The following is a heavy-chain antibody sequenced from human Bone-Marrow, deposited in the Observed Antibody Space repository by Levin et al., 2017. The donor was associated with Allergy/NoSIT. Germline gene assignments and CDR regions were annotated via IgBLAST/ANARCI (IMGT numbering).Heavy chain of an antibody. D-gene: IGHD2-8*02. Sequence: PGGSLRLSCAASGFTFSSYAMHWVRQAPGKGLEWVAVISYDGSNKYYADSVKGRFTISRDNSKNTLYLQMNSLRAEDTAVYYCARDGRYCTGGVCKTDAFDIWGQGTMVTVSS. CDR1: GFTFSSYA. V-gene: IGHV3-30-3*01. CDR2: ISYDGSNK. CDR3: ARDGRYCTGGVCKTDAFDI. J-gene: IGHJ3*02.